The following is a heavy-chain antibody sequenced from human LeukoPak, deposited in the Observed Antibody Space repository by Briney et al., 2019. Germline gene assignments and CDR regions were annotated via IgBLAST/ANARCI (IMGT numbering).Heavy chain of an antibody. Sequence: SVKVSCKASGGTFSSYAISWVRQAPGQGLEWMGGIIPVFGTANYAQKFQGRVTITADESTSTAYMELSSLRSEDTAVHYCASCSPPGGYSSGWDECRYFDYWGQGTLVTVSS. D-gene: IGHD6-19*01. CDR1: GGTFSSYA. V-gene: IGHV1-69*13. J-gene: IGHJ4*02. CDR2: IIPVFGTA. CDR3: ASCSPPGGYSSGWDECRYFDY.